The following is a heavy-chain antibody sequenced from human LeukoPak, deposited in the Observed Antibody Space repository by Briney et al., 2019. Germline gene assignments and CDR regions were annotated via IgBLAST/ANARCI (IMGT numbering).Heavy chain of an antibody. CDR3: ATLFGFSGYFDY. CDR1: GGSITNYF. D-gene: IGHD3-10*01. V-gene: IGHV4-59*01. CDR2: TYSSGTT. J-gene: IGHJ4*02. Sequence: SETLSLTCSVYGGSITNYFCSWIRQSPGKGLEWIGYTYSSGTTNHNPSLRGRVTISMDTSKSQFSLKLSSVTAEDTAVYYCATLFGFSGYFDYWGQGILVTVSS.